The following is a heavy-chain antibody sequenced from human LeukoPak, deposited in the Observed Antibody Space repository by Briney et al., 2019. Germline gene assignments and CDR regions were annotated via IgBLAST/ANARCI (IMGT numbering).Heavy chain of an antibody. CDR1: GYSISSGYY. Sequence: SETLSLTCAVSGYSISSGYYWGWTRQPPGKGLEWIGSIYHSGSTYYNPSLKSRVTISVDTSKNQFSLKLSSVTAADTAVYYCARLSTWFDPWGREPWSPSPQ. J-gene: IGHJ5*02. CDR3: ARLSTWFDP. CDR2: IYHSGST. V-gene: IGHV4-38-2*01.